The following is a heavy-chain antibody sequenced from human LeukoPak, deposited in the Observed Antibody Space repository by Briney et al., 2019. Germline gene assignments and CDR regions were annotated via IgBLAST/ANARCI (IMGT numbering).Heavy chain of an antibody. V-gene: IGHV3-21*01. Sequence: GGSLRLSCVGAGFTFSDYTINWVRQAPGKGLEWVSSISSDSSYIYYADSVKGRFTISRDNAKNSLYLQMNSLRAEDTAVYYCARVGSNCSGGSCYYYYYGMDVWGQGTTVTVSS. CDR2: ISSDSSYI. CDR3: ARVGSNCSGGSCYYYYYGMDV. J-gene: IGHJ6*02. CDR1: GFTFSDYT. D-gene: IGHD2-15*01.